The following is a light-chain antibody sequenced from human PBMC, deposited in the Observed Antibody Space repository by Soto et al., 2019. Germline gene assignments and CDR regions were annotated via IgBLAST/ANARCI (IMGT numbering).Light chain of an antibody. CDR2: GAS. J-gene: IGKJ2*01. CDR3: QQYGSSPPYT. V-gene: IGKV3-20*01. CDR1: QSVSSSY. Sequence: EVVFTQSACDLSLSPGERATLSCRASQSVSSSYLAWYQQKPGQAPRLLIYGASSRATGIPDRFSGSGSGTDFTLTISRLEPDDFAVYYCQQYGSSPPYTFGQGTKVEIK.